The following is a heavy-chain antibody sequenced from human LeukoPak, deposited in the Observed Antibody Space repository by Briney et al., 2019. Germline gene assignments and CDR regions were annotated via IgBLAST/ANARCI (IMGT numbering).Heavy chain of an antibody. CDR1: GYTFTGYY. D-gene: IGHD3-22*01. CDR3: AIPPYYDSSGTPHSTFDY. V-gene: IGHV1-69*13. J-gene: IGHJ4*02. Sequence: SVKVSCKASGYTFTGYYMHWVRQAPGQGLEWMGGIIPIFGTANYAQKFQGRVTITADESTSTAYMELSSLRSEDTAVYYCAIPPYYDSSGTPHSTFDYWGQGTLVTVSS. CDR2: IIPIFGTA.